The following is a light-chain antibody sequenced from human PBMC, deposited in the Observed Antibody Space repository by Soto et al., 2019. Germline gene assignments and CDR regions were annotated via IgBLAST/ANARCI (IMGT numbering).Light chain of an antibody. CDR3: TSYTSSNTWV. J-gene: IGLJ3*02. CDR2: EVS. CDR1: SSDFGASNS. V-gene: IGLV2-14*01. Sequence: QSALTQPASVSGSPGQSITISCTGTSSDFGASNSVSWCQQHPGKAPKLMIYEVSNRPSGVSNRFSGSKSGNTASLTISGLQAADEADYYCTSYTSSNTWVFGGGTKLTVL.